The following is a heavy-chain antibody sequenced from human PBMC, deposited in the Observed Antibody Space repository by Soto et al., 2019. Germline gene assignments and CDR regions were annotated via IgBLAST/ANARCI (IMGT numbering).Heavy chain of an antibody. V-gene: IGHV1-69*01. CDR3: AGNRVPAAHYGMDV. CDR1: GGTFSSYA. Sequence: QVQLVQSGAEVKKPGSSVKVSCKASGGTFSSYAISWVRQAPGQGLEWMGGLIPIFGTANYAQKFQGRVAITADEYTSAAYMELSSLRSEDTAVYYCAGNRVPAAHYGMDVWGQGTTVTVSS. J-gene: IGHJ6*02. D-gene: IGHD2-2*01. CDR2: LIPIFGTA.